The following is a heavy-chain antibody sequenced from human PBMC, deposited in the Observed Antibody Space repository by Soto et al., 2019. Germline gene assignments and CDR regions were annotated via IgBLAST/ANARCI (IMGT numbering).Heavy chain of an antibody. V-gene: IGHV3-23*01. CDR2: ISGSGGTT. D-gene: IGHD3-10*01. CDR1: GFSFSSYA. J-gene: IGHJ6*02. CDR3: VKDRTRIIMLRGVKDHGMDV. Sequence: GGSLRLSCEASGFSFSSYAMTWVRQAPGKGLEWVSVISGSGGTTYYADSVKGRFTISRDNSKNTLYLQMYSLRAEDTAVYYCVKDRTRIIMLRGVKDHGMDVSGQGPTVTVYS.